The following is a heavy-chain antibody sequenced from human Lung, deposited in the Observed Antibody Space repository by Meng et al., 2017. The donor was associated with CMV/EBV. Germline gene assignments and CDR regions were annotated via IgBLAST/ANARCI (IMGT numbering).Heavy chain of an antibody. CDR2: IWHGWNT. D-gene: IGHD1-14*01. CDR3: ARGAPALGFDS. V-gene: IGHV4-4*01. J-gene: IGHJ4*02. CDR1: GGSVSGRPL. Sequence: FSVPGGSVSGRPLWNWVRQPPGKGLEWIGAIWHGWNTNSTVSLKSRVTLSIDKSNNQLSLKLTSVTAAGTAVYFCARGAPALGFDSWGQGILVTVSS.